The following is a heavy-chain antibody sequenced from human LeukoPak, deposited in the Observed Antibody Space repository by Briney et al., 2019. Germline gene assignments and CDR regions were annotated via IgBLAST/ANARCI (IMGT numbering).Heavy chain of an antibody. CDR1: GFTFSSYW. CDR2: IKQDGSEK. CDR3: AREDCTNTKCFGCDDY. D-gene: IGHD2-8*01. Sequence: GGSLRLSCAASGFTFSSYWMSWVRQAPGKGLEWVANIKQDGSEKYYVDSVKGRFTISRDNAKNSLYLQMNSLRADDTAVYYCAREDCTNTKCFGCDDYWGQGTLVTVSS. V-gene: IGHV3-7*01. J-gene: IGHJ4*02.